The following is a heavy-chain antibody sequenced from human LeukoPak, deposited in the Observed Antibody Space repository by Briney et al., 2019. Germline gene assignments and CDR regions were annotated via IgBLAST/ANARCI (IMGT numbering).Heavy chain of an antibody. Sequence: SQTLSLTCTVSGGSISSGDYYLSWIRQPPGRGLECIGYIYYNGSSFYNPSLKSRVTISVDTSMNHVSLTLSSVTAADTAVYYCARGNNPYFFDYWGQGTLVTVSS. CDR1: GGSISSGDYY. CDR3: ARGNNPYFFDY. CDR2: IYYNGSS. D-gene: IGHD2/OR15-2a*01. V-gene: IGHV4-30-4*08. J-gene: IGHJ4*02.